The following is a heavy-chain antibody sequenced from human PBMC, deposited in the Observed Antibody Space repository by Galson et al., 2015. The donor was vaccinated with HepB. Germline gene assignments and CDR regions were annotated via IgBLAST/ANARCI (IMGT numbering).Heavy chain of an antibody. CDR3: TRESRNCSSTSCLDAFDI. J-gene: IGHJ3*02. V-gene: IGHV3-7*01. Sequence: SLRLSCAASGFTFSSYWMSWVRQAPGKGLEWVANIKQDGSEKYYVDSVKGRFTISRDNAKNSLYLQMNSLRAEDTAVYYCTRESRNCSSTSCLDAFDIWGQGTMVTVSS. CDR1: GFTFSSYW. CDR2: IKQDGSEK. D-gene: IGHD2-2*01.